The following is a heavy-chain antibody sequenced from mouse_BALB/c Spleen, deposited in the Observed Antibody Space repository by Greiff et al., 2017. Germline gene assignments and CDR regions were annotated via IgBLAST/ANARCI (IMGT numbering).Heavy chain of an antibody. CDR1: GYSFTGYY. Sequence: EVQLQESGPELVKPGASVKISCKASGYSFTGYYMHWVKQSHVKSLEWIGRINPYNGATSYNQNFKDKASLTVDKSSSTAYMELHSLTSEDSAVYYCARGGHYDSRYFDVWGAGTTVTVSS. D-gene: IGHD2-4*01. J-gene: IGHJ1*01. CDR3: ARGGHYDSRYFDV. V-gene: IGHV1-31*01. CDR2: INPYNGAT.